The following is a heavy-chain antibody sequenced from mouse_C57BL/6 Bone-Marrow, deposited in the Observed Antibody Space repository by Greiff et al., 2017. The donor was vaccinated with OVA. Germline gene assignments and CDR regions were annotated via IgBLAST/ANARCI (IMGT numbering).Heavy chain of an antibody. J-gene: IGHJ3*01. V-gene: IGHV1-69*01. Sequence: VQLQQSGAELVMPGASVKLSCKASGYTFTSYWMHWVKQRPGQGLEWIGEIDPSDSYTNYNQKFKGKSTLTVDKSSSTAYMQLSSLTSEDSAVYYCARDYYYGSRFAYWGQGTLVTVSA. D-gene: IGHD1-1*01. CDR2: IDPSDSYT. CDR1: GYTFTSYW. CDR3: ARDYYYGSRFAY.